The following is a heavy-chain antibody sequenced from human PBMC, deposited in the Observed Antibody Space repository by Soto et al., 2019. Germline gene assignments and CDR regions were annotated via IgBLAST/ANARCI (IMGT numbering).Heavy chain of an antibody. J-gene: IGHJ4*02. D-gene: IGHD6-19*01. CDR3: ASGVSYSSGWGETDY. Sequence: QVQLVQSGAEVKKPGASVKVSCKASGYTFTSYAMHWVRQAPGQRLEWMGWISAGNGNTKYSQKFQGRVTITRDTSASTAYMELSSLRSEDTAVYYCASGVSYSSGWGETDYWGQGTLVTVSS. V-gene: IGHV1-3*01. CDR1: GYTFTSYA. CDR2: ISAGNGNT.